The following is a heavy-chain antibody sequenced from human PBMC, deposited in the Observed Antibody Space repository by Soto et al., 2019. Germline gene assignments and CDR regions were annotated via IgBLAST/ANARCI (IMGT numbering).Heavy chain of an antibody. Sequence: QVQLVQSGAEVKKPGASVKVSCKASGYTFTSYGISWVRQAPGQGLERMGWTSAYKGNTNYAQKLQGRVTMTTDTSTSTAYMELRSLRSDDTAVYYCARRQWLVGGYYYGMDVWGQGTTVTVSS. V-gene: IGHV1-18*01. CDR3: ARRQWLVGGYYYGMDV. D-gene: IGHD6-19*01. CDR1: GYTFTSYG. J-gene: IGHJ6*02. CDR2: TSAYKGNT.